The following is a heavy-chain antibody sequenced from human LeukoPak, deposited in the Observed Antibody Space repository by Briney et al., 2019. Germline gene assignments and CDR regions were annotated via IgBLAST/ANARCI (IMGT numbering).Heavy chain of an antibody. CDR1: GFTFSSYT. CDR3: ARQDIVVVVAAIAFDY. J-gene: IGHJ4*02. Sequence: PGGSLRLSCAASGFTFSSYTMHWVRQAPGKGLEWVAVISYDGSNKYYADSVKGRFIISRDNSKNTLYLQMNSLRAEDTAVYYCARQDIVVVVAAIAFDYWGQGTLVTVSS. V-gene: IGHV3-30*04. D-gene: IGHD2-15*01. CDR2: ISYDGSNK.